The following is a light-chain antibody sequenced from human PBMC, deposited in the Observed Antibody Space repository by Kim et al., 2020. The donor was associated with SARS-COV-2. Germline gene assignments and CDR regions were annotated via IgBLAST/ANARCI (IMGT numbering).Light chain of an antibody. Sequence: VALRQPVRTTCQGDSLRSYYATWYQQKPGQAPILVIYGKSNRPSGIPDRFSGSSSGNTASLTITGTQAGDEADYYCNSRDSNDNVVFGGGTQLTVL. CDR2: GKS. J-gene: IGLJ2*01. V-gene: IGLV3-19*01. CDR1: SLRSYY. CDR3: NSRDSNDNVV.